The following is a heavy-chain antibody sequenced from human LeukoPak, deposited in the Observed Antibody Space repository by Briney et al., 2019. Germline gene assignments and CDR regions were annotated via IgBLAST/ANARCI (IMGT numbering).Heavy chain of an antibody. J-gene: IGHJ4*02. D-gene: IGHD4-17*01. CDR3: ARTYGDYAGVGFDY. V-gene: IGHV1-69*13. Sequence: ASVKVSCKASGGTFSSYAISWVRQAPGQGLEWMGEIIPIFGTANYAQKFQGRVTITADESTSTAYMELSSLRSEDTAVYYCARTYGDYAGVGFDYWGQGTLVTVSS. CDR2: IIPIFGTA. CDR1: GGTFSSYA.